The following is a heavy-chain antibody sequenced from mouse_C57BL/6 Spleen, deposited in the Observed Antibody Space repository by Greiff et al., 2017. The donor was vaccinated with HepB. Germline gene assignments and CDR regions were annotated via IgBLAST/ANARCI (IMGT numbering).Heavy chain of an antibody. Sequence: VKLVESGTELVKPGASVKLSCKASGYTFTSYWMHWVKQRPGQGLEWIGNINPSNGGTNYNEKFKSKATLTVDKSSSTAYMQLSSLTSEDSAVYYCARERWLGFLMDYWGQGTSVTVSS. V-gene: IGHV1-53*01. CDR1: GYTFTSYW. D-gene: IGHD2-3*01. J-gene: IGHJ4*01. CDR2: INPSNGGT. CDR3: ARERWLGFLMDY.